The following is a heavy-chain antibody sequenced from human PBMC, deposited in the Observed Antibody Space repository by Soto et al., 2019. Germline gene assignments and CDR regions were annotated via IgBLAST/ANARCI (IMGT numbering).Heavy chain of an antibody. V-gene: IGHV3-23*01. CDR2: ISLSGANI. J-gene: IGHJ5*02. CDR3: AKGHGDESRFDP. CDR1: GFTFTIHA. D-gene: IGHD4-17*01. Sequence: GGSLRLSCAASGFTFTIHAMYWFRQAPGRGLEWVSKISLSGANIDYADSVKGRFTTPRDTSQNTLYLQMNSLRVEDTAIYYCAKGHGDESRFDPWGQGTLVTVSS.